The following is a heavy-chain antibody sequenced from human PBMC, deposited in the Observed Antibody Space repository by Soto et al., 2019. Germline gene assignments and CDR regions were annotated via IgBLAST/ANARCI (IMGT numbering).Heavy chain of an antibody. CDR2: ISSSSSYI. CDR1: GFTFSSYS. V-gene: IGHV3-21*01. D-gene: IGHD6-19*01. CDR3: ATAVAGTSTDY. Sequence: EVQLVESGGGLVKPGGSLRLSCAASGFTFSSYSMNWVRQAPGKGLEWVSSISSSSSYIYYADSVKGRFTISRDNAKNSRYLQMNSLRAEDTAVYYCATAVAGTSTDYWGQGTLVTVSA. J-gene: IGHJ4*02.